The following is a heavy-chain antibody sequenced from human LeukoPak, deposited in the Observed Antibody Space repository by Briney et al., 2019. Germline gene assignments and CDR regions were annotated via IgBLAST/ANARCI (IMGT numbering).Heavy chain of an antibody. CDR3: ARHPRRSGWYGAFDI. D-gene: IGHD6-19*01. V-gene: IGHV4-39*01. Sequence: PSETLSLTCTVSGGSISSSSYYWGWMRQPPGQGLEWIGSIYYSGSTYSTPSLKSTISISVDMSKSQFSQKLSSVTAADTAVYYCARHPRRSGWYGAFDIWGQGTMLTVSS. J-gene: IGHJ3*02. CDR2: IYYSGST. CDR1: GGSISSSSYY.